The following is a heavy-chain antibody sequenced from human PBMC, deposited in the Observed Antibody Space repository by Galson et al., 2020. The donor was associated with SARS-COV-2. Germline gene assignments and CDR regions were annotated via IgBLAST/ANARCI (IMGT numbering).Heavy chain of an antibody. CDR3: ALFGGGSSRPQYGMDV. J-gene: IGHJ6*02. CDR1: GFTFSSYS. Sequence: TGGSLSLSCAASGFTFSSYSMNWVRQAPGKGLEWVSYISSSSSTIYYADSVKGRFTISRDNAKNSLYLQMNSLRDEDTAVYYCALFGGGSSRPQYGMDVWGQGTTVTVSS. CDR2: ISSSSSTI. D-gene: IGHD3-16*01. V-gene: IGHV3-48*02.